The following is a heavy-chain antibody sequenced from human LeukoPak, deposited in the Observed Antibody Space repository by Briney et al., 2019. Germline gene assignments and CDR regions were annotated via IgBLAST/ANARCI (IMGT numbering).Heavy chain of an antibody. V-gene: IGHV1-2*02. D-gene: IGHD3-9*01. Sequence: ASVKVSCKASGYTFSSYGISWMRQAPGQGLEWMGWINPNSGGTNYAQKFQGRVTMTRDTSISTAYMELSRLRSDDTAVYYCARAGDYYDILTGYLDYWGQGTLVTVSS. J-gene: IGHJ4*02. CDR3: ARAGDYYDILTGYLDY. CDR1: GYTFSSYG. CDR2: INPNSGGT.